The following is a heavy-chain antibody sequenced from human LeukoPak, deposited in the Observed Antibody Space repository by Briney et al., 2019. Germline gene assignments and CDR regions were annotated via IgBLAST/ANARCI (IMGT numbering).Heavy chain of an antibody. V-gene: IGHV4-4*07. CDR1: GGSISSYY. CDR3: ARPRFGVYWD. J-gene: IGHJ4*02. CDR2: IDTSGNT. D-gene: IGHD3-10*02. Sequence: TSETLSLTCTVSGGSISSYYWSWIRQPAGKGLEWIGRIDTSGNTNYKPSLKSRVTISVDTSKNQFSLKLSSVTAADTAVYYCARPRFGVYWDWGQGTLVTVSS.